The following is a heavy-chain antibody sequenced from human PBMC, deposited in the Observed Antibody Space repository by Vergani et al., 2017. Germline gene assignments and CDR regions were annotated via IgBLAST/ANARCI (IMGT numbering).Heavy chain of an antibody. J-gene: IGHJ6*02. Sequence: QVQLPQWGAGLLKPSETLSLTCAVYGGSFIGYYWSWIRQPPGKGLEWIGEINHSGSTNYNPSLKSRVTISVDTSKNQFSLKLSSVTAADTAVYYCASHAGPKDFWGQGTTVTVSS. CDR3: ASHAGPKDF. V-gene: IGHV4-34*01. CDR2: INHSGST. D-gene: IGHD2-15*01. CDR1: GGSFIGYY.